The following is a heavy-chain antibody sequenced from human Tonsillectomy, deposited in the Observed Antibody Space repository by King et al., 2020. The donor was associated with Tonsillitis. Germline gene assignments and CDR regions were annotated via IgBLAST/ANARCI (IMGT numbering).Heavy chain of an antibody. V-gene: IGHV4-34*01. D-gene: IGHD3-3*01. J-gene: IGHJ4*02. CDR2: INHGGST. CDR1: GGSFSGYY. Sequence: VQLQQWGAGLLKPSETLSLTCAVYGGSFSGYYWNWIRQPPGKGPEWSGEINHGGSTNSNPSLKNRVTMSIDTSKNQFSLKLSSVTAADTAVFYCARGKYGFWSGYPDYFDCWGQGTQVTVSS. CDR3: ARGKYGFWSGYPDYFDC.